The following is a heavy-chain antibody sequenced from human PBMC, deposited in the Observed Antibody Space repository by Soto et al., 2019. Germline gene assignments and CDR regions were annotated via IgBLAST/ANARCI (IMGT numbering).Heavy chain of an antibody. V-gene: IGHV3-23*01. CDR1: GFPFSSYS. J-gene: IGHJ4*02. CDR3: AHLTEYDYDSSGYLDGKLDY. CDR2: ISGSGCSK. Sequence: GGSLRLSCAASGFPFSSYSMRLLRQAPGKGLECGSAISGSGCSKYYAASVKGRFTISRDNSKNTLYLQMNSLRAEDTAVYYCAHLTEYDYDSSGYLDGKLDYWGQGTLVTVSS. D-gene: IGHD3-22*01.